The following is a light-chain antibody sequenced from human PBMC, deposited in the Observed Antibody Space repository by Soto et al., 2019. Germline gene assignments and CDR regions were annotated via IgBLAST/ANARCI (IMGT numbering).Light chain of an antibody. V-gene: IGKV3-20*01. Sequence: VMTQSPATLSVSPGDRVTLSCRASQTVHTNLAWFQQKPGQAPKLLIYGASSRATGIPDRFSGSGSGTDFTLTISRLEPEDFAVYYCQQYISSPRTFGQGTKVDIK. CDR1: QTVHTN. CDR3: QQYISSPRT. CDR2: GAS. J-gene: IGKJ1*01.